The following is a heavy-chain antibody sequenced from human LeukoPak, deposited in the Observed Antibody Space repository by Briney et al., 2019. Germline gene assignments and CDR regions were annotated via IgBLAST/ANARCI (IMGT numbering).Heavy chain of an antibody. V-gene: IGHV4-39*02. CDR1: GDSISSSSYY. CDR3: AREGYSPFFDY. J-gene: IGHJ4*02. D-gene: IGHD5-18*01. CDR2: IYYSGST. Sequence: PSETLSLTCTVSGDSISSSSYYWGWIRQPPGKGLEWIGSIYYSGSTYYNPSLKSRVTISVDTSKNQFSLKLSSVTAADTAVYYCAREGYSPFFDYWGQGTLVTVSS.